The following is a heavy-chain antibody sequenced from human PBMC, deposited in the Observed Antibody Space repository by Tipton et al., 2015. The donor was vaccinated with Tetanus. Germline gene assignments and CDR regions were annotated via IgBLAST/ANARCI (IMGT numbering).Heavy chain of an antibody. CDR3: AGVTVQRTELYFDH. Sequence: TLSLTCTVSGGSISNHYWSWIRQPPGKGLEWIGYLYDNGRTKYNPSLKSRVTISMDRSKNQISLQLTSVTAADTAAYFCAGVTVQRTELYFDHWGQGTLVTVSS. D-gene: IGHD2/OR15-2a*01. V-gene: IGHV4-59*11. CDR2: LYDNGRT. CDR1: GGSISNHY. J-gene: IGHJ4*02.